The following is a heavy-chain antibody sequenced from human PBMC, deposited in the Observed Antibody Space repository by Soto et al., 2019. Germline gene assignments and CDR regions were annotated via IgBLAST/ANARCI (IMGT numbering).Heavy chain of an antibody. Sequence: PSETLSLTCAVYGGSFSVYYWSWIRQPPGKGLEWIGEINHSGSTNYNPSLKSRVTISVDTSKNQFSLKLSSVTAADTAVYYCASGYYYDSRFDYWGQGTLVTV. CDR2: INHSGST. CDR3: ASGYYYDSRFDY. V-gene: IGHV4-34*01. D-gene: IGHD3-22*01. CDR1: GGSFSVYY. J-gene: IGHJ4*02.